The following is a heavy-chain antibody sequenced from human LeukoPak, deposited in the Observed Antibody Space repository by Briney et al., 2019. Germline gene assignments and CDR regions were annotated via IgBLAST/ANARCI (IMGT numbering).Heavy chain of an antibody. D-gene: IGHD2-8*02. V-gene: IGHV1-2*02. Sequence: GASVKISCKASGYTFTGYFIHWVRQAPGQGLEWMGWINPNSGGTNYAQKFQGRVTMTRDTSISTAYMELSRLRSDDTAVYYCASADRVLDYMDVWGKGTTVTVSS. CDR1: GYTFTGYF. CDR2: INPNSGGT. CDR3: ASADRVLDYMDV. J-gene: IGHJ6*03.